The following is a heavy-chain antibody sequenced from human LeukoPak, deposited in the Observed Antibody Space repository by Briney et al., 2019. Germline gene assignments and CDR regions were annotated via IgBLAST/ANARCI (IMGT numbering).Heavy chain of an antibody. V-gene: IGHV3-7*01. D-gene: IGHD6-13*01. CDR2: IKQDGTEK. CDR1: GFTFSSYW. J-gene: IGHJ4*02. Sequence: GGSLRLSCAASGFTFSSYWLSWVRQAPGKGLEWVASIKQDGTEKHYVDSVKGRFTISRDNSKNTLYLQMNSLRAEDTAVYYCAKDYSSSLDYWGQGTLVTVSS. CDR3: AKDYSSSLDY.